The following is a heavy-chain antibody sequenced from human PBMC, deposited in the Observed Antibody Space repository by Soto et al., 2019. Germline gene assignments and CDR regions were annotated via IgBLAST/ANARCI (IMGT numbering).Heavy chain of an antibody. CDR2: IHAIFNTP. D-gene: IGHD3-10*01. J-gene: IGHJ4*02. CDR1: GALFNSYA. CDR3: ARGQTYYPQTFAY. Sequence: VASVKVSCKASGALFNSYAISWVRQTPGQGLEWMGGIHAIFNTPKYAPKFLGRVTITADKKTTTVDMELNSLTLDDTAIYYCARGQTYYPQTFAYWGQGTLVTVSS. V-gene: IGHV1-69*06.